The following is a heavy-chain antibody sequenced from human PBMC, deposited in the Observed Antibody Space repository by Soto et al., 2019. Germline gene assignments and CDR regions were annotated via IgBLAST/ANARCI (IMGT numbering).Heavy chain of an antibody. CDR3: ARSQDNVNSYDY. V-gene: IGHV4-30-2*01. J-gene: IGHJ4*02. CDR2: IYHSGST. CDR1: GGSISSGGYS. Sequence: SETLSLTCAVSGGSISSGGYSWSWIRQPPGKGLEWIGYIYHSGSTYYNPSLKSRVTISVDRSKNQFSLKLSSVTAADTAVYYCARSQDNVNSYDYWGQRTLVTVSS. D-gene: IGHD2-15*01.